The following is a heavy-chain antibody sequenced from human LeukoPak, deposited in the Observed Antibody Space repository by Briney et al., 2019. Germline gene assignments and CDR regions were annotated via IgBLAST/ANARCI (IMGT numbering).Heavy chain of an antibody. J-gene: IGHJ5*02. D-gene: IGHD2-15*01. Sequence: LETLSLTCTVSGGSISSYYWSWIRQPPGKGLEWIGYIYYSGSTNYNPSLKSRVTISVDTSKNQFSLKLSSVTAADTAVYYCARRLPQGCSGGSCPINWFDPWGQGTLVTVSS. CDR1: GGSISSYY. V-gene: IGHV4-59*08. CDR2: IYYSGST. CDR3: ARRLPQGCSGGSCPINWFDP.